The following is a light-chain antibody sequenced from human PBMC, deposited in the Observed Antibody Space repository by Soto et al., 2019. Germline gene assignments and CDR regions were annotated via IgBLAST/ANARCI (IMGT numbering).Light chain of an antibody. J-gene: IGLJ2*01. CDR1: SSDIGDYNF. CDR2: DVN. Sequence: QSVLTQPASVSGSPGQSITISCTGTSSDIGDYNFVSWYQQHPGKAPKLMLYDVNIRPSGVSNRFSGSKSGNTASLTISGLQAEDEADYYCTSWTTSTTMIFGGGTQLTVL. V-gene: IGLV2-14*03. CDR3: TSWTTSTTMI.